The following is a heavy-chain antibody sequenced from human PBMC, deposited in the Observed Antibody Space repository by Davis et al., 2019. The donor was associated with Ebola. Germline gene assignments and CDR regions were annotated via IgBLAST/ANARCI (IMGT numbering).Heavy chain of an antibody. CDR1: GGSISSYY. CDR2: IYYSGST. J-gene: IGHJ4*02. D-gene: IGHD6-6*01. CDR3: ARAYSSSSQFHFEY. V-gene: IGHV4-59*01. Sequence: MPSETLSLTCTVSGGSISSYYWSWIRQPPGKGLEWIGYIYYSGSTNYNPSLKSRVTISVDTSKNQFSLKLSSVTAADTAVYYCARAYSSSSQFHFEYWGQGTLVTVSS.